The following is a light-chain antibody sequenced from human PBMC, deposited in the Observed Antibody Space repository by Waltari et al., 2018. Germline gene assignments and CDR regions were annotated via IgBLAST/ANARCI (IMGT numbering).Light chain of an antibody. J-gene: IGKJ3*01. Sequence: DIQMTQSPSSLSASVGARVTPTCRASQGIRDDLGWYQQKPGQPPKRLIYGASNLQSWVPLRFSGSGSGTEFTLTISSLQPEDSAIYYCLQHNTYPITFGPGTKVEIK. CDR3: LQHNTYPIT. CDR1: QGIRDD. V-gene: IGKV1-17*01. CDR2: GAS.